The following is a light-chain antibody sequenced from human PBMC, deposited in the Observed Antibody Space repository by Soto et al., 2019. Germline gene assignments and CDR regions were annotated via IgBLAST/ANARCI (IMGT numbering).Light chain of an antibody. CDR3: QQYGSSLLVT. CDR2: GAS. Sequence: DIQMTQSPSSLSASVGDKVTITCRASQGINNDLAWYQHKPGKPXRLLIYGASNRATGIPDRFSGSGSGTDFTLTISRLEPEDFAVYYCQQYGSSLLVTFGGGTKVDIK. V-gene: IGKV1-NL1*01. CDR1: QGINND. J-gene: IGKJ4*01.